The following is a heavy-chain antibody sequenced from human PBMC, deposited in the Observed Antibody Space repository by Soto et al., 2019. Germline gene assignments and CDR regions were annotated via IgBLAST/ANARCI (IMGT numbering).Heavy chain of an antibody. V-gene: IGHV3-21*01. D-gene: IGHD6-19*01. J-gene: IGHJ4*02. CDR3: ARDAGIAVASFDY. CDR1: GFTFSSYS. Sequence: GGSLRLSCAASGFTFSSYSMNWVRQAPGKGLEWVSSISSSSSSYIYYADSVKGRFTISRDNAKNSLYLQMNSLRDEDTAVYYCARDAGIAVASFDYWGQGTLVTVSS. CDR2: ISSSSSSYI.